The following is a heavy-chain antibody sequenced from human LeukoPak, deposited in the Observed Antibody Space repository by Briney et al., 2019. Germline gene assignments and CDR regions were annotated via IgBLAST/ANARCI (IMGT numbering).Heavy chain of an antibody. CDR1: GGSISSFY. CDR2: IYNSGST. J-gene: IGHJ5*02. CDR3: ARDRGSGSEGSDP. Sequence: PSETLSLTCTVSGGSISSFYWSWIRQPAGKGLEWIGRIYNSGSTNYNPSLKSRVTMSLDTSKNQVSLKLSSVTAADTAVYYCARDRGSGSEGSDPWGQGTLVTVSS. V-gene: IGHV4-4*07. D-gene: IGHD3-10*01.